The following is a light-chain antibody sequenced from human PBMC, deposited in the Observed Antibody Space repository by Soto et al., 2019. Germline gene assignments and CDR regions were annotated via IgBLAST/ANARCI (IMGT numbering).Light chain of an antibody. CDR2: GAS. CDR1: QSVGSNY. CDR3: QQYGTSPRFT. V-gene: IGKV3-20*01. J-gene: IGKJ3*01. Sequence: EIVLTQSPGTLSLSPGESATLSCRASQSVGSNYLAWYQQKPGQSPRLLIFGASSRATGIPDRFSGSGSGTDFTLTISRLEPEDFAVYYCQQYGTSPRFTFGPGTKVDV.